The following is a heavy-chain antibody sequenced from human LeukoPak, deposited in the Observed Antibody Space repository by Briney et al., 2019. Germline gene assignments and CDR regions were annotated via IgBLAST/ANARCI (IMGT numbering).Heavy chain of an antibody. CDR2: INTNTGNP. CDR3: AREGTYYYDSSGYYPPYFDY. CDR1: GYTFTSYA. D-gene: IGHD3-22*01. V-gene: IGHV7-4-1*02. Sequence: ASVTVSCKASGYTFTSYAMNWVRQAPGQGLEWMGWINTNTGNPTYAQGFTGRFVFSLDTSVSTAYLQISSLKAEDTAVYYCAREGTYYYDSSGYYPPYFDYWGQGTLVTVSS. J-gene: IGHJ4*02.